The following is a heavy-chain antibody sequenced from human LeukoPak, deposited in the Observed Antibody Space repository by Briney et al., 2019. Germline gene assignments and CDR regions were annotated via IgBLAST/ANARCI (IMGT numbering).Heavy chain of an antibody. D-gene: IGHD1-26*01. J-gene: IGHJ4*02. V-gene: IGHV3-30*03. CDR2: ISYDGSNK. CDR1: GFTFSSYG. CDR3: TTDGIVGATTVDY. Sequence: PGGSLRLSCAASGFTFSSYGMHWVRQAPGKGLEWVAVISYDGSNKYYADSVKGRFTISRDNSKNTLYLQMNSLKTEDTAVYYCTTDGIVGATTVDYWGQGTLVTVSS.